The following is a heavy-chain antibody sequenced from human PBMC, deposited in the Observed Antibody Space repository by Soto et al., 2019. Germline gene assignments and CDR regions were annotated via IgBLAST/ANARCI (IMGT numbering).Heavy chain of an antibody. CDR3: ARDNGMAGSFDP. D-gene: IGHD2-8*01. Sequence: GGSLRLSCAASGFTFSRYSINWVRQAPGKGLEWISYITSSSSTIYYADSVKGRFTISRDNAKNSLYLQMNSLRDEDTAMYYCARDNGMAGSFDPWGQGTLVTVSS. J-gene: IGHJ5*02. V-gene: IGHV3-48*02. CDR1: GFTFSRYS. CDR2: ITSSSSTI.